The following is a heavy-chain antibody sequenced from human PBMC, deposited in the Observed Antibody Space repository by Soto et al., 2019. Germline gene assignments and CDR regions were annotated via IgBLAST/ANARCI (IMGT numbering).Heavy chain of an antibody. J-gene: IGHJ4*02. D-gene: IGHD6-25*01. V-gene: IGHV3-33*01. CDR2: IWFDGSIK. CDR3: ARASGPFDY. Sequence: QVQLVESGGGVVQPGRSLRVSCAASGFVFSTYGMHWVRQAPGKGLEWVAVIWFDGSIKYYADSVKGRFTISRDNSKDTLFLQMDSLRAEDTAVYYCARASGPFDYWGQGTLVTVSP. CDR1: GFVFSTYG.